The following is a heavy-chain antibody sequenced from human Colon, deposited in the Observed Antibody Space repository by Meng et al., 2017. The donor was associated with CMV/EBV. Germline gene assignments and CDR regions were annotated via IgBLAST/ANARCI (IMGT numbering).Heavy chain of an antibody. V-gene: IGHV3-20*04. D-gene: IGHD2-2*01. CDR3: ARAISAARRNYYGMDV. Sequence: GESLKISCTASGFTFHDYGMNWVRRVPGKGLVWVSGINWNGGSIGYAEFVKGRFTVSSDNAGKSLSLQINSLTAEDTASYYCARAISAARRNYYGMDVWGQGTTVTVSS. CDR1: GFTFHDYG. J-gene: IGHJ6*02. CDR2: INWNGGSI.